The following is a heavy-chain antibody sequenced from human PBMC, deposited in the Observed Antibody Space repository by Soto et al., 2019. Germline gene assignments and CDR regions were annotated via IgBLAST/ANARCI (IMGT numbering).Heavy chain of an antibody. Sequence: EVQLVESGGGLVQPGRSLRLSCAASGFTFYDFAMHWVRQAPGKGLEWVSRISGTGNIIDYADSVKGRFIISRDNAKNALYLQMNSLRPEDTAFYYCVKDMYEGSSGGSLDYWGQGTLVTVSS. J-gene: IGHJ4*02. V-gene: IGHV3-9*01. CDR1: GFTFYDFA. CDR3: VKDMYEGSSGGSLDY. D-gene: IGHD2-15*01. CDR2: ISGTGNII.